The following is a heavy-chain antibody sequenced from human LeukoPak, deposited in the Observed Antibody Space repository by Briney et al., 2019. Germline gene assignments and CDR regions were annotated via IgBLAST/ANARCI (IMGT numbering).Heavy chain of an antibody. CDR1: GGTFSSYA. CDR2: IIPIFGTA. D-gene: IGHD3-22*01. V-gene: IGHV1-69*13. Sequence: SVKVPCKASGGTFSSYAISWVRQAPGQGLEWMGGIIPIFGTANYAQKFQGRVTITADESTSTAYMELSSLRSEDTAVYYCARDRDSSGWYNWFDPWGQGTLVTVSS. J-gene: IGHJ5*02. CDR3: ARDRDSSGWYNWFDP.